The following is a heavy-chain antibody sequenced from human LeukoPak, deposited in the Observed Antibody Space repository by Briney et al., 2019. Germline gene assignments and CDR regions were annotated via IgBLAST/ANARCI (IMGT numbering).Heavy chain of an antibody. Sequence: KPSETLSLTCAVSGESVSTYFWSWIRQSPGKALEWIGEISQTGSANYNPSLKNRVTLSLDTSKNQFSLQLTSMTAADTAIYFCARSAAYYYYYMDVWAKGTTVTVSS. V-gene: IGHV4-34*01. CDR3: ARSAAYYYYYMDV. D-gene: IGHD6-25*01. CDR1: GESVSTYF. CDR2: ISQTGSA. J-gene: IGHJ6*03.